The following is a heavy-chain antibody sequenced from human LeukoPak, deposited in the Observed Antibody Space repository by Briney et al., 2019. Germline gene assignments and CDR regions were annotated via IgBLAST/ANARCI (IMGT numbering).Heavy chain of an antibody. D-gene: IGHD3-3*01. J-gene: IGHJ4*02. Sequence: ETLSLTCAVYGGSFSGYYWSWVRQAPGKGLEWVSAIGGSSGHTYYADSVKGRFTISRDNSKNTLYLQMNSLRAEDTAVYYCAKGGFSEMEWLLYSDHWGQGTLVTVSS. V-gene: IGHV3-23*01. CDR1: GGSFSGYY. CDR3: AKGGFSEMEWLLYSDH. CDR2: IGGSSGHT.